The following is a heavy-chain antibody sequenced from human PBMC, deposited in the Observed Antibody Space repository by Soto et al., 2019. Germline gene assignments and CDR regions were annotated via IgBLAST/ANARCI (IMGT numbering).Heavy chain of an antibody. CDR2: INPGDPDT. Sequence: PGESLKISCKGSGYSFTSYWIGWVRQMPGKGLEWMGIINPGDPDTRYNPSFQGQVTISTDKSISTAYLQWSSLKTSDTTMYYCAIQTGTNLAVDYWGQGTLVTVSA. CDR3: AIQTGTNLAVDY. D-gene: IGHD1-7*01. J-gene: IGHJ4*02. CDR1: GYSFTSYW. V-gene: IGHV5-51*01.